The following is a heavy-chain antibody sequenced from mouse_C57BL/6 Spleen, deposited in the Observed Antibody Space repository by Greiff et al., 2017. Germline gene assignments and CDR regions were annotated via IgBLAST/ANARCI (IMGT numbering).Heavy chain of an antibody. J-gene: IGHJ4*01. CDR1: GYYITSGYS. D-gene: IGHD1-1*01. CDR3: AREEAVVEDYAMDY. CDR2: ISYDGSN. V-gene: IGHV3-6*01. Sequence: EVKLQESGPGLVKPSQSLSLTCSVTGYYITSGYSWIWIRPFPGNKLEWMGYISYDGSNNYNPSLINRCSITRETSKNQLFLKLNSVTTEDTATYYCAREEAVVEDYAMDYWGQGTSVTVSS.